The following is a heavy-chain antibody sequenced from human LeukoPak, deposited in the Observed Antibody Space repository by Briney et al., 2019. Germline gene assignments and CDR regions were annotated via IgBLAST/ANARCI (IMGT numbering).Heavy chain of an antibody. CDR1: GGTFSSYA. Sequence: SVKVSCKASGGTFSSYAISWVRQAPGQGLEWMGGIIPIFGTANYAQKLQGRVTITADESTSTAYMELSSLRSEDTAVYYCARSNYYGSGSRRNYYYYYIDVWGKGTTVTISS. D-gene: IGHD3-10*01. J-gene: IGHJ6*03. CDR3: ARSNYYGSGSRRNYYYYYIDV. CDR2: IIPIFGTA. V-gene: IGHV1-69*13.